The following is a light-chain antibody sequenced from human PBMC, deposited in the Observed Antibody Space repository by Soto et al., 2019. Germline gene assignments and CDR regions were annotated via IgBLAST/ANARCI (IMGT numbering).Light chain of an antibody. CDR1: SSDVGAYNY. CDR3: SSYTSSNTQV. V-gene: IGLV2-14*03. Sequence: QSALTQPASVSGSPGQSITISCTGASSDVGAYNYVSWYQHHPGKAPKLIIYDVSDRPSGVSNRFSASKSGSTASLTISGLQAEYEADYYCSSYTSSNTQVFGTGTKVTVL. CDR2: DVS. J-gene: IGLJ1*01.